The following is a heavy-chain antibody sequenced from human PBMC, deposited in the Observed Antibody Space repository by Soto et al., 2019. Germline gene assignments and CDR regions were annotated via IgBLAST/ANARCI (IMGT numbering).Heavy chain of an antibody. CDR1: GYTFTSYD. J-gene: IGHJ3*02. Sequence: ALVKGSCQASGYTFTSYDITWVRQATRQGIERRRWLNRNSGNTGYAQKLQGRVTMTRNTSISTAYMELSSLRSLYTAVYDCAITHRYCSSTSCPEEAFGIWGQGAMVTVSS. CDR2: LNRNSGNT. V-gene: IGHV1-8*01. CDR3: AITHRYCSSTSCPEEAFGI. D-gene: IGHD2-2*01.